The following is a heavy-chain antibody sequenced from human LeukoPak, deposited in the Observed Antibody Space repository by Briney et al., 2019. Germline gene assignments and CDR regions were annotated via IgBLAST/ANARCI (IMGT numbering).Heavy chain of an antibody. D-gene: IGHD2-2*01. CDR2: IKRKTDAGTT. J-gene: IGHJ4*02. Sequence: SGGSLRLSGAASGFSFSDYWMSWVGQAPGKGLEWVGHIKRKTDAGTTDYAAPVKGRFTISRDDSKNTLYLQMNSLKTEDTAMYYCTTQYCSSTTCLYPFDYWGQGTLVTVSS. V-gene: IGHV3-15*01. CDR3: TTQYCSSTTCLYPFDY. CDR1: GFSFSDYW.